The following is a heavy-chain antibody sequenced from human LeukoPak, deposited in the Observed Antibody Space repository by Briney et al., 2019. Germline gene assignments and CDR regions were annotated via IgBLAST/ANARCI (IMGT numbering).Heavy chain of an antibody. V-gene: IGHV6-1*01. CDR2: TYYRSKWYT. CDR1: GDSVSNNSAA. Sequence: SQTLSLTCAISGDSVSNNSAAWSWIRQSPSRGLEWLGRTYYRSKWYTDYAVSVKSRIIINPDTSKNQFSLQLNSVTPEDTAVYYCVRSSSGWYFYYYYMDVWGKETTVTVSS. CDR3: VRSSSGWYFYYYYMDV. D-gene: IGHD6-19*01. J-gene: IGHJ6*03.